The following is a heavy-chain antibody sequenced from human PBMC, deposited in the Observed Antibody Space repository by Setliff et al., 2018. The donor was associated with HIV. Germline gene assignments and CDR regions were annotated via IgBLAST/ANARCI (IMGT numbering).Heavy chain of an antibody. CDR2: INWSSGST. CDR3: ARDNSSPYFDY. D-gene: IGHD6-13*01. CDR1: GFTFDDFG. V-gene: IGHV3-20*04. J-gene: IGHJ4*02. Sequence: PGGSLRLSCAASGFTFDDFGMSWVRQAPGKGLEWVSTINWSSGSTSYADSVKGRFTISRDNSKNSLYLQMNSLRTEDTALYYCARDNSSPYFDYWGQGTLVTVSS.